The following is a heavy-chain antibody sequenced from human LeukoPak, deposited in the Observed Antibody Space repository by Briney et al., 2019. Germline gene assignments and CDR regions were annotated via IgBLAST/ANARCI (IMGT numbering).Heavy chain of an antibody. CDR1: GGSISSGDYY. J-gene: IGHJ6*03. CDR2: VYYSGTT. D-gene: IGHD4-11*01. Sequence: PSQTLSLTCTVSGGSISSGDYYWSWIRQPPGKGLEWIGYVYYSGTTNYNPSLKSRVTISVDTSKNQFSLKLSSVTAADTAVYYCARVPMTTVTTYEGDYYYYYMDVWGKGTTVTVSS. CDR3: ARVPMTTVTTYEGDYYYYYMDV. V-gene: IGHV4-30-4*08.